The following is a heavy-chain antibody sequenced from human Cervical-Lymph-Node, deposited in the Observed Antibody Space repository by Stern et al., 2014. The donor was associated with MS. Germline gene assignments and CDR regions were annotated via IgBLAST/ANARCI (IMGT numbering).Heavy chain of an antibody. CDR2: IYNSGST. D-gene: IGHD1-26*01. V-gene: IGHV4-61*02. CDR3: ARDDAVGATRYHYAMDV. Sequence: QVQLQESGPGLVKPSQTLALTCTVSGGPIGSGTYYWSWIRQPAGKGLEWIGRIYNSGSTSYNPSLKSRVTMSIDTSTNQFPLKLSSVTAADTAVYYCARDDAVGATRYHYAMDVWGQGTTVTVSS. J-gene: IGHJ6*02. CDR1: GGPIGSGTYY.